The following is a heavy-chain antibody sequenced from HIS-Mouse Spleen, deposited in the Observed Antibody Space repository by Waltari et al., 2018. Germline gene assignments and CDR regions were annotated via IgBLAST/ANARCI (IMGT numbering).Heavy chain of an antibody. D-gene: IGHD3-3*01. CDR2: ISSSSSYI. Sequence: EVQLVESGGGLVKPGGSLRLSCAASGFTFSSYSMNWVRQAPGEGLEWVSSISSSSSYIYYADSVKGRFTISRDNAKKSLYLQMNSLRAEDTAVYYCARDTELGLIFGDYWGQGTLVTVSS. V-gene: IGHV3-21*01. CDR3: ARDTELGLIFGDY. J-gene: IGHJ4*02. CDR1: GFTFSSYS.